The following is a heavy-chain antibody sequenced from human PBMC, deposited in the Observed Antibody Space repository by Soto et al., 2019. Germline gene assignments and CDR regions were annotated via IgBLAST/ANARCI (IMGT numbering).Heavy chain of an antibody. CDR3: ARASAATGGYYYYYYMDV. CDR2: ISSSSSTI. D-gene: IGHD2-15*01. Sequence: PGGSLRLSCAASGFTFSSYSMNWVRQAPGKGLEWVSYISSSSSTIYYADSVKGRFTISRDDAKNSPYLQMNSLRAEDTAVYYCARASAATGGYYYYYYMDVWGKGTTVTVSS. J-gene: IGHJ6*03. V-gene: IGHV3-48*01. CDR1: GFTFSSYS.